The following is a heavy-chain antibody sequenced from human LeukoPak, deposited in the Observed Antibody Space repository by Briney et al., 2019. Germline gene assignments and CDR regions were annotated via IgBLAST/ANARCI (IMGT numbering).Heavy chain of an antibody. CDR1: GFTFSSYG. D-gene: IGHD3-22*01. J-gene: IGHJ4*02. Sequence: GGSLRLSCAASGFTFSSYGMHWVRQAPGKGLEWVAVISYDGSNKYYADSVKGRFTISRDNSKNTLYLQMNSLRAEDTAVYYCAKDYYDSSGIPDYWGQGTLVTVSS. V-gene: IGHV3-30*18. CDR2: ISYDGSNK. CDR3: AKDYYDSSGIPDY.